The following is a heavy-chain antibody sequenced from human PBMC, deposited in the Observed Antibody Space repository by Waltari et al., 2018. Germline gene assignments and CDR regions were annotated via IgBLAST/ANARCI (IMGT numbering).Heavy chain of an antibody. J-gene: IGHJ2*01. CDR3: VASRGVYWYFDF. CDR2: VSWSGATV. CDR1: GFAFYDYA. Sequence: EVQLVESGGGLVQPGRSLRLSCAASGFAFYDYAMHWVRQVPGKGLEWVSVVSWSGATVVYADSVNGRFAISRDNAKNSLYLQMNSLRVEDTAFYYCVASRGVYWYFDFWGRGTLVSVSS. D-gene: IGHD3-16*01. V-gene: IGHV3-9*01.